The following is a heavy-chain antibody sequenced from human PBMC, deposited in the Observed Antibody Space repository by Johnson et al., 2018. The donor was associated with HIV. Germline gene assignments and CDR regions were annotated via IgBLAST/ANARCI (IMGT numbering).Heavy chain of an antibody. CDR3: ASVLLWFGADDAFDI. CDR1: GFTFSSYW. V-gene: IGHV3-30-3*01. J-gene: IGHJ3*02. Sequence: QVQLVESGGGVVQPGRSLRLSCAASGFTFSSYWMSWVRQAPGKGLEWVSLISHDGSNEYYADSVKGRFTVSRDNSKNTLYLQMSSLRAEDTAVYYCASVLLWFGADDAFDIWGQGTMVTVSS. D-gene: IGHD3-10*01. CDR2: ISHDGSNE.